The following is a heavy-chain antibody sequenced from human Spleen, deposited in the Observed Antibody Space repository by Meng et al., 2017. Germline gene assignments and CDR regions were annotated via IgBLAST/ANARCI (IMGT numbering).Heavy chain of an antibody. V-gene: IGHV4-39*01. Sequence: SETLSLTCTVSGGSISSSSYYWGWIRQPPGKGLEWIGSIYYSGSTYYNPSLKSRVTISVDTSKNQFSLKLSSVTAAVTAVYYCARGRNYDILTGREQPPGRHYFDYWGQGTLVTVSS. CDR1: GGSISSSSYY. J-gene: IGHJ4*02. CDR2: IYYSGST. D-gene: IGHD3-9*01. CDR3: ARGRNYDILTGREQPPGRHYFDY.